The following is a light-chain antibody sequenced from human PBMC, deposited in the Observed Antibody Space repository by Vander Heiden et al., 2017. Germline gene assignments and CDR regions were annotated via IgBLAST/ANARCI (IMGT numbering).Light chain of an antibody. CDR1: QSVSSN. J-gene: IGKJ4*01. Sequence: EIAMTQSPATLSVSPGERATLSCRASQSVSSNLAWYQQKPGQAPRLLIYGASTRDSGVPARFSGSGSGTEFTLTISSLQSEDFAIYYCQQDYNCPLTFGGGTKVEIK. CDR2: GAS. CDR3: QQDYNCPLT. V-gene: IGKV3-15*01.